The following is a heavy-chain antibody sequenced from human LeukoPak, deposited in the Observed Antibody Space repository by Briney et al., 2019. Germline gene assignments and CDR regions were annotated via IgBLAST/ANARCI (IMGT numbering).Heavy chain of an antibody. D-gene: IGHD3-16*01. CDR2: INPNSGGT. CDR1: GYTFTGYY. J-gene: IGHJ4*02. V-gene: IGHV1-2*02. CDR3: AKEGTFGGVLYYFDY. Sequence: ASVKVSCKASGYTFTGYYMHWVRQAPGQGLEWMGWINPNSGGTNYAQKFQGRVTMTRDTSISTAYMELSRLRSDDTAIYYCAKEGTFGGVLYYFDYWGQGTLVTVSS.